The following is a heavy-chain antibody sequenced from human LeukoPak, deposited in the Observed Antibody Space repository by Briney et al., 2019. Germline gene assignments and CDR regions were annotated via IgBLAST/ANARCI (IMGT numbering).Heavy chain of an antibody. J-gene: IGHJ3*02. V-gene: IGHV3-53*01. Sequence: GGSLRLSCAASGFIFSNNYMNWVRQARGKALEWVSIIYRDGSTYYSDSVQGRFAVSRDNSQNTLYLQMHSLRTEDTAIYYCAKDVVGAEGSFEMWGQGTMVTVS. CDR2: IYRDGST. D-gene: IGHD1-26*01. CDR1: GFIFSNNY. CDR3: AKDVVGAEGSFEM.